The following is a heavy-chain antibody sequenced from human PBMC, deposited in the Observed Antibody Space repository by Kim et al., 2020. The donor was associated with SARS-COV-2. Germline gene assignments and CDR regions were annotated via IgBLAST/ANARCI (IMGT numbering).Heavy chain of an antibody. D-gene: IGHD2-2*01. V-gene: IGHV1-69*01. J-gene: IGHJ4*02. CDR3: ASSAAYQYYFDY. Sequence: NHARKFQGRVTITADESTSTAYMELSSLRSEDTAVYYCASSAAYQYYFDYWGQGTLVTVSS.